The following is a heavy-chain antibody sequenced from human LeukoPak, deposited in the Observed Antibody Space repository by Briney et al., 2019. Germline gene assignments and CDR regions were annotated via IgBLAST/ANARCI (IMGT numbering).Heavy chain of an antibody. CDR3: ARDNGYSSS. CDR2: ISSSSSTI. D-gene: IGHD6-13*01. J-gene: IGHJ4*02. Sequence: GGSLRLSCAASGFTFSSYSMNWVRQAPGKGLEWVSYISSSSSTIYYADSVKGRFTISRDNAKNSLYLQMNSLRAEDTAVYYCARDNGYSSSWGQGTLVTVSS. V-gene: IGHV3-48*01. CDR1: GFTFSSYS.